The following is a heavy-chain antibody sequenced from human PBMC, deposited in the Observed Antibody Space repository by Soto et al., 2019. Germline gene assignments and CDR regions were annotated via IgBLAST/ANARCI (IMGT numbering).Heavy chain of an antibody. D-gene: IGHD6-19*01. V-gene: IGHV1-69*13. CDR1: GGTFSSYA. Sequence: VXSVKVSFKGSGGTFSSYAISWVRQAPVQGLEWMGGIIPIFGTANYAQKFQGRVTITADESTSTAYMELSSLRSEDTAVYYCASAPLTWYSSGWANFDYWGQGTPVTVSS. J-gene: IGHJ4*02. CDR3: ASAPLTWYSSGWANFDY. CDR2: IIPIFGTA.